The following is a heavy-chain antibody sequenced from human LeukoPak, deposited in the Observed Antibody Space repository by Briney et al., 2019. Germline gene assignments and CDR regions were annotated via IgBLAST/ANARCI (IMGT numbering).Heavy chain of an antibody. V-gene: IGHV1-69*05. D-gene: IGHD3-9*01. CDR1: GGTFSSYA. CDR2: IIPIFGTA. J-gene: IGHJ4*02. CDR3: ARGYYDILTGYYKWGIFDY. Sequence: GASVKVSCKASGGTFSSYAISWVRQAPGQGLEWMGGIIPIFGTANYAQKLQGRVTMTTDTSTSTAYMELRSLRSDDTAVYYCARGYYDILTGYYKWGIFDYWGQGTLVTVSS.